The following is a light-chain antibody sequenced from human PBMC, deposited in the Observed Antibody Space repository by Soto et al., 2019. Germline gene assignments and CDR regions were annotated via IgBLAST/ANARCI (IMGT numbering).Light chain of an antibody. CDR2: DAS. CDR3: QPRSTRLFT. J-gene: IGKJ5*01. V-gene: IGKV3-11*01. CDR1: QSVSSY. Sequence: TGERATLSCRASQSVSSYLAWYQQKPGQAPRLLIYDASNRATGIPARFSGSWSGTDFTLTISSLVPEDFAVYYCQPRSTRLFTFGQGIRWRL.